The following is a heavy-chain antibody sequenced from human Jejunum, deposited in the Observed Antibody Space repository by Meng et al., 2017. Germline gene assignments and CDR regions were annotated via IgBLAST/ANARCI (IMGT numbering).Heavy chain of an antibody. J-gene: IGHJ5*02. D-gene: IGHD2-15*01. V-gene: IGHV1-2*06. CDR1: GYTFTGYY. CDR2: INPDSGGT. CDR3: ARAPDYSDNWFDP. Sequence: QVQLVQSGAEVKKPGGSVKVSCKASGYTFTGYYMHWVRQAPGQGLEWMGRINPDSGGTNFAQKFQGRVTMTRDMSISTAYMELSRLTSDDTAVYYCARAPDYSDNWFDPWGQGTLVTVSS.